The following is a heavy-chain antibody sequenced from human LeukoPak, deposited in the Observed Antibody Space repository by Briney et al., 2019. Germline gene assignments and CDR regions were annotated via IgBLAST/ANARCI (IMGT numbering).Heavy chain of an antibody. CDR1: GGSISSGDYY. D-gene: IGHD3-3*01. CDR3: ARVRTYYDFWSGYSYNWFDP. CDR2: IYYSGST. Sequence: PSETLSLTCTVSGGSISSGDYYWSWIRQPPGKGLEWIGYIYYSGSTYYNPSLNSRVTISVDTSKNQFPLKLSSVTAADTAVYYCARVRTYYDFWSGYSYNWFDPWGQGTLVTVSS. V-gene: IGHV4-30-4*01. J-gene: IGHJ5*02.